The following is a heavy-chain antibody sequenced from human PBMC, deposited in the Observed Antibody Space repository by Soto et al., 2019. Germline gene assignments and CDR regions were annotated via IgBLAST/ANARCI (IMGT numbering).Heavy chain of an antibody. J-gene: IGHJ4*02. CDR2: IKSKPDGGTT. Sequence: GGSLRLSCTASGFTFGNAWMNWVGQAPGKGLEWVGRIKSKPDGGTTDYAAPVKGRFTISRDDLKNTVYLQMNSLKTEDTAVYFGSTGGYFFDYWGQGTLVTVSS. V-gene: IGHV3-15*07. CDR1: GFTFGNAW. CDR3: STGGYFFDY.